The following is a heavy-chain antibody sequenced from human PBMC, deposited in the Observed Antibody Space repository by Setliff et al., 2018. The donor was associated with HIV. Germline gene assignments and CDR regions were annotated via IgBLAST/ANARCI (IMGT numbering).Heavy chain of an antibody. CDR2: INHSGST. Sequence: SETLSLTCGVYGVSFSDYFWSWIRQSPGKGLEWIGEINHSGSTNYNPSLKSRVTTSVDTSKNQFSLKLRSVTAADTAGYYCARGYGHIVEVIASDAFDIWGQGIMVTVSS. J-gene: IGHJ3*02. D-gene: IGHD2-21*01. CDR3: ARGYGHIVEVIASDAFDI. CDR1: GVSFSDYF. V-gene: IGHV4-34*01.